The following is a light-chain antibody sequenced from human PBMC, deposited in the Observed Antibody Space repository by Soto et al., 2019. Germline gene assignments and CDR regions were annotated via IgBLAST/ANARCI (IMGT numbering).Light chain of an antibody. V-gene: IGLV1-40*01. Sequence: QSALTQPPSVSGAPGQRVTISCTGSSSNIGAGYDVHWYQQPPGTAPKLLIYCSSNRPSGVPDRFSASKSGTSASLAITGLQAEDEADYYCQSYDSNLSGSWVFGGGTKLTVL. CDR2: CSS. CDR1: SSNIGAGYD. J-gene: IGLJ3*02. CDR3: QSYDSNLSGSWV.